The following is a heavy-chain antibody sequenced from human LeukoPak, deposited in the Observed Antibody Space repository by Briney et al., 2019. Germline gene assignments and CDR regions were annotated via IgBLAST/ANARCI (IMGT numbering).Heavy chain of an antibody. V-gene: IGHV4-30-2*01. D-gene: IGHD5-12*01. CDR1: GGSISSGGYS. J-gene: IGHJ3*02. CDR2: IYHSGST. CDR3: ARHLVVASFDI. Sequence: SETLSLTCTVSGGSISSGGYSWSWIRQPPGKGLEWIGYIYHSGSTYYNPSLKSRVTISVDRSKNQFSLKLSSVTAADTAVYYCARHLVVASFDIWGQGTMVTVSS.